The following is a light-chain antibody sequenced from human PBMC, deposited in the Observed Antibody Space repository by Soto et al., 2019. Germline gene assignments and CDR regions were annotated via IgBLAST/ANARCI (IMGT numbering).Light chain of an antibody. CDR3: QQSYTTPVYS. J-gene: IGKJ2*01. Sequence: AIRMTQSPSSFSASTGDRVSITCRATQDIGTYLAWYQQIPGKAPKLLIYDASTLQTGVPSRFSGSGSGTDFTLTISSLQPEDFATYFCQQSYTTPVYSFGQGTKVDIK. CDR2: DAS. CDR1: QDIGTY. V-gene: IGKV1-8*01.